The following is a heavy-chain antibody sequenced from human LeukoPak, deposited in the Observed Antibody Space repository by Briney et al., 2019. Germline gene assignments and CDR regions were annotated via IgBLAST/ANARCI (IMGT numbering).Heavy chain of an antibody. J-gene: IGHJ6*02. Sequence: SETLSLTCAVYGGSFSGYYWSWIRQPPGKGLEWIGEINHSGSTNYNPSLKSRVTISVDTSKNQFSLKLSSVTAADTAVYYCARGNSPPWYYYYYGMDVWGQGTTVTVSS. CDR2: INHSGST. V-gene: IGHV4-34*01. CDR3: ARGNSPPWYYYYYGMDV. CDR1: GGSFSGYY.